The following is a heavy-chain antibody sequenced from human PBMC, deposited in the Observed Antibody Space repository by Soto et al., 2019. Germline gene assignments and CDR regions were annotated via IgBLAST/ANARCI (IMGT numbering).Heavy chain of an antibody. Sequence: SVKVSCKASGCTFSSYAISCVRQAPGQGLEWMGGIIPIFGTANYAQKFQGRVTITADESTSTAYMELSSLRSEDTAVYYCAGGDTWQLVDLWGQGILVTVSS. CDR2: IIPIFGTA. CDR1: GCTFSSYA. CDR3: AGGDTWQLVDL. D-gene: IGHD6-6*01. J-gene: IGHJ5*02. V-gene: IGHV1-69*13.